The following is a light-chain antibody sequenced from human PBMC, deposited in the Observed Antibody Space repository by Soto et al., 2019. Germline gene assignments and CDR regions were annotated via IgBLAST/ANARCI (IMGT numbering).Light chain of an antibody. J-gene: IGLJ3*02. CDR1: SGHSSYA. CDR3: QTWGTGIWV. CDR2: LNSDGSH. V-gene: IGLV4-69*01. Sequence: QTVVTQSPSASASLGASVKLTCTLSSGHSSYAIAWHQQQPEKGPRYLMKLNSDGSHSKGDGIPDRFSGSSSGAERYLTISSLQSEDEADYYCQTWGTGIWVIGGGTKLTVL.